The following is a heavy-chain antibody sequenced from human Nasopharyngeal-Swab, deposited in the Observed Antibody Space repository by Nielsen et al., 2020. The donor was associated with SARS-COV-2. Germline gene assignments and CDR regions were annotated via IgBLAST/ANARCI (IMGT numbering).Heavy chain of an antibody. CDR3: ARGYSYGECFQH. V-gene: IGHV4-39*07. Sequence: GSLRLSYTVSGGSISSSSYYWGWIRQPPGKGLEWIGSIYYSESTYYTPSLKSRVTISVDTSKNQFSLKLNSVTAADTAVYYCARGYSYGECFQHWGQGTLVTVSS. CDR1: GGSISSSSYY. J-gene: IGHJ1*01. CDR2: IYYSEST. D-gene: IGHD5-18*01.